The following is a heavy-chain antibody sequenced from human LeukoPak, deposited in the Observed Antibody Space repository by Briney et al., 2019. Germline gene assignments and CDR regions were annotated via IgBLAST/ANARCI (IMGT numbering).Heavy chain of an antibody. CDR2: INSDGTST. CDR3: AREPGIQLWYYFDY. V-gene: IGHV3-74*01. D-gene: IGHD5-18*01. CDR1: GFTFSSYW. J-gene: IGHJ4*02. Sequence: PSGRSLRLSCAASGFTFSSYWMHWVRQAPGKGLVWVSRINSDGTSTSYADSVKGRFTISRDNAKNTLYLQMNSLRAGDTAVYYCAREPGIQLWYYFDYWGQGTLVTVSS.